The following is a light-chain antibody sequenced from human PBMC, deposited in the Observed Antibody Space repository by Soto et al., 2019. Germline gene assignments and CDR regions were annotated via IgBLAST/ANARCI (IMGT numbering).Light chain of an antibody. CDR3: QQYNSYRP. Sequence: DIQMTQSPSTLSASVGDRVTITCRASQSISSWLAWYQQKPGKAPKLLIYKASSLESGVPSRFSGSGSGTEFTLTISSLQPDDFATYYCQQYNSYRPFGQGPKVDIK. CDR1: QSISSW. J-gene: IGKJ1*01. V-gene: IGKV1-5*03. CDR2: KAS.